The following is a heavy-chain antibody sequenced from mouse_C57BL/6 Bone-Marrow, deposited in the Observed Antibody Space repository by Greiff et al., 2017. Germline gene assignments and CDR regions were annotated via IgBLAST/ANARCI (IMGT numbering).Heavy chain of an antibody. D-gene: IGHD1-1*01. CDR1: GFNIKDDY. CDR2: IDPENGDT. V-gene: IGHV14-4*01. CDR3: TCITTVPGDY. J-gene: IGHJ2*01. Sequence: VQLQQSGAELVRPGASVTLSCTASGFNIKDDYMHWVQQRPEQGLEWIGWIDPENGDTEYASKFQGKATITADTSSNTAYLQLSSLTSEDTAVYYCTCITTVPGDYGGQGTTLTVSS.